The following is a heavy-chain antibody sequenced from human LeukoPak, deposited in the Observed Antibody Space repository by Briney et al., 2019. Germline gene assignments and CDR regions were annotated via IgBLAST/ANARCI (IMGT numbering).Heavy chain of an antibody. J-gene: IGHJ4*02. Sequence: GSLRLSCAASGFTFSNYAMNWVRQAPGKGLEWGSSIRGSGGDTYYADSVKGRFTIPRDNSRNTVYLQINSLRAEDTAVYYCGKTTVGYSSGQKPAWPVDYWGQGTLVTVSS. D-gene: IGHD5-18*01. V-gene: IGHV3-23*01. CDR2: IRGSGGDT. CDR3: GKTTVGYSSGQKPAWPVDY. CDR1: GFTFSNYA.